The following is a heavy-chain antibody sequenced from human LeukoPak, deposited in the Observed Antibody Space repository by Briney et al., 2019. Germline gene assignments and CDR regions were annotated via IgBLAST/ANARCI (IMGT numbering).Heavy chain of an antibody. CDR1: GFTFDDYA. V-gene: IGHV3-9*01. Sequence: PGRSLRLSCAASGFTFDDYAMHWVRQAPGKGLEWVAGISWNSGSIGYADSVKGRFTISRDNAKNSLYLQMNSLRAEDTALYYCAKDRAGPTKSLDYWGQGTLVTVSS. CDR3: AKDRAGPTKSLDY. CDR2: ISWNSGSI. J-gene: IGHJ4*02.